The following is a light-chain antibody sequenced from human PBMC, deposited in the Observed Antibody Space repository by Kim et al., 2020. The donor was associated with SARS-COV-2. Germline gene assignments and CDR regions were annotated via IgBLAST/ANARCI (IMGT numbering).Light chain of an antibody. CDR2: LEGSGRY. CDR3: ETWGTNTRV. CDR1: TGQSNYI. V-gene: IGLV4-60*03. J-gene: IGLJ3*02. Sequence: SVKLTFPLGTGQSNYIIEWPQQQQRKDPRNLMKLEGSGRYNQGSGAPHRFSGSSSGAGRYPSISTLQSEDEAEYYCETWGTNTRVFGGGTKLTVL.